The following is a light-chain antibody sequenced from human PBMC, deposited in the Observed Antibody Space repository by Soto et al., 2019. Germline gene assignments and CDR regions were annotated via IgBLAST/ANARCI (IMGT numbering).Light chain of an antibody. V-gene: IGKV1-12*01. CDR1: QGINNW. J-gene: IGKJ1*01. CDR3: VQYNIYPWT. Sequence: DIQMTQSPSSVSASVGDRITITCRASQGINNWLAWYQQKAGKAPKLLIYAASNLQSGVPSRFSGSGSGTEFTLTISSLQPEDFATYFCVQYNIYPWTFGQGTKVDIK. CDR2: AAS.